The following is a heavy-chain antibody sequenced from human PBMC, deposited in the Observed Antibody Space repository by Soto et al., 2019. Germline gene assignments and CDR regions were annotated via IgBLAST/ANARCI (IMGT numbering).Heavy chain of an antibody. CDR3: ARNSLTGYYNYYYSMDV. CDR1: GYSFSSYW. J-gene: IGHJ6*02. Sequence: GESLKISCKSSGYSFSSYWIAWVRLMPGKGLEWMGSIYPDDSDTKYSPSFQGQVTISADKSIGAAYLQWSSLKASDTAIYYCARNSLTGYYNYYYSMDVWGQRTTVTVSS. V-gene: IGHV5-51*01. CDR2: IYPDDSDT. D-gene: IGHD3-9*01.